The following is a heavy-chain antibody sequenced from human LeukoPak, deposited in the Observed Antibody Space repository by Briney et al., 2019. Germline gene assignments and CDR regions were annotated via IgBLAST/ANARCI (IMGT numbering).Heavy chain of an antibody. CDR1: GFTFSNYV. V-gene: IGHV3-23*01. D-gene: IGHD1-7*01. J-gene: IGHJ1*01. Sequence: GGSLRLSCVASGFTFSNYVMSWVRQAPGKGLEWVSAISGSGDSTYYADSVEGRFTFSRDNSKNTLYLQMNSLRAEDTAVYYCAKERTGTYFQHWGQGTLVTVSS. CDR2: ISGSGDST. CDR3: AKERTGTYFQH.